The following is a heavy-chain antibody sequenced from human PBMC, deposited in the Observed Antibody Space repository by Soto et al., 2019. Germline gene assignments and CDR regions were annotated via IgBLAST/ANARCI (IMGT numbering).Heavy chain of an antibody. CDR1: GYSFTSYW. CDR3: ARHRYCSSTSCYWFDP. J-gene: IGHJ5*02. CDR2: IYPGDSET. D-gene: IGHD2-2*01. Sequence: PGESLKISCKGSGYSFTSYWIAWVRQMPGKGLEWMGIIYPGDSETRYSPSFQGQVTISADKSISTAYLQWSSLKASDTAMYYCARHRYCSSTSCYWFDPWGQGTLVTVSS. V-gene: IGHV5-51*01.